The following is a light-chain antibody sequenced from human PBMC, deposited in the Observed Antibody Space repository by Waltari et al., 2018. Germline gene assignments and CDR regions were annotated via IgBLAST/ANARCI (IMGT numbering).Light chain of an antibody. CDR1: QGISSY. Sequence: IQLTQSPSSLSASVGDRVTITCRASQGISSYLAWYQQKPGRAPKLLIYAASTLQSGVPSRFSGSGSGTDFTLTINSLQPEDVATYYCQQGNDYPFTFGQGTRLEI. J-gene: IGKJ5*01. CDR2: AAS. V-gene: IGKV1-9*01. CDR3: QQGNDYPFT.